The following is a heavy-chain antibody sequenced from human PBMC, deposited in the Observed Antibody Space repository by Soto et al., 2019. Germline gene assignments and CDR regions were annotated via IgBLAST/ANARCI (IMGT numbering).Heavy chain of an antibody. J-gene: IGHJ6*02. V-gene: IGHV3-21*01. CDR1: GFTFSSYS. D-gene: IGHD6-13*01. CDR2: ISSSSSYI. Sequence: EVQLVESGGGLVKPGGSLRLSCAASGFTFSSYSMNWVRQAPGKGLEWVSSISSSSSYIYYADSVKGRFTISRDNAKNSLDLQMNSLRAEDTAVYYCARDYSRKYSSRSYGMDVWGQGTTVTVSS. CDR3: ARDYSRKYSSRSYGMDV.